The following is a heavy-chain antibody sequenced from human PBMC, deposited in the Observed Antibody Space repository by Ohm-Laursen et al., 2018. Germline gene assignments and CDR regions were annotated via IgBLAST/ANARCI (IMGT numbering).Heavy chain of an antibody. V-gene: IGHV4-59*12. D-gene: IGHD6-19*01. CDR1: GGSISSYY. J-gene: IGHJ6*02. CDR2: IYYSGST. Sequence: SDTLSLTCSVSGGSISSYYWSWIRQPPGKGLEWIGSIYYSGSTYYNPSLKSRITMSVDTSKNQFSLKLSSVTAADTAVYYCARDRAAVAGYRGYGMDVWGQGTTVTVSS. CDR3: ARDRAAVAGYRGYGMDV.